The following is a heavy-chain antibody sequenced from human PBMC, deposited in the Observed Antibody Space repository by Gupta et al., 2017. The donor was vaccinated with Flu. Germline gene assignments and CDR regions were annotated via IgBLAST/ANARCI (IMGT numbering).Heavy chain of an antibody. D-gene: IGHD5-24*01. CDR2: IYQDGSTK. Sequence: EVQMVEYGGGLVQPGGYLRLSWAASGSTFRDSWMNWVRLDPGKGLEWFANIYQDGSTKNYVDSLKGRFTVSRDNAKNSLYLQMDSLRAEDTAVYFCARNRGWEQFDYWGQGTLVTVSS. CDR3: ARNRGWEQFDY. J-gene: IGHJ4*02. V-gene: IGHV3-7*01. CDR1: GSTFRDSW.